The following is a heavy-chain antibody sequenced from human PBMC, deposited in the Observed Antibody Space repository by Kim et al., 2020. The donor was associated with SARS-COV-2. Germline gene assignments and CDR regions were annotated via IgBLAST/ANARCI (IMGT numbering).Heavy chain of an antibody. CDR1: GFTFSSYG. J-gene: IGHJ6*02. D-gene: IGHD4-17*01. Sequence: GGSLRLSCAASGFTFSSYGMHWVRQAPGKGLEWVAVIWYDGSNKYYTDSVKGRFTISRDNSKNTLYLQMNSLRAEDTAVYYCARDLAGPERWLPYYYYGMDVWGQGTTVTVSS. CDR2: IWYDGSNK. V-gene: IGHV3-33*01. CDR3: ARDLAGPERWLPYYYYGMDV.